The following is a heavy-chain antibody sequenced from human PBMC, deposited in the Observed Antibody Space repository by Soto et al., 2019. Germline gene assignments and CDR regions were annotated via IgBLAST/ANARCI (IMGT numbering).Heavy chain of an antibody. Sequence: SQTLSLTCAISGDSVSSNSAAWNWIRQSPSRGLEWLGRTYYRSKWYNDYAVSVKSRITINPDTSKNQFSLQLNSVTPEDTAVYSCAREAEALNCCYYGMDVWGQGTTVTVSS. J-gene: IGHJ6*02. V-gene: IGHV6-1*01. CDR2: TYYRSKWYN. CDR3: AREAEALNCCYYGMDV. D-gene: IGHD3-16*01. CDR1: GDSVSSNSAA.